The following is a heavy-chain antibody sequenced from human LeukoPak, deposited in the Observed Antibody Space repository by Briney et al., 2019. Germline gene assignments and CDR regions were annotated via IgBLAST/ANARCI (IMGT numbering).Heavy chain of an antibody. Sequence: GGSLRLSCAASVFTFNRRGVQWVRQAPGKGLEWVAFIRYDGGETFYADFVKGRFNISRDNSKNTLSLQLNTLRPEETALYYCTKDGDDCIDYWGPGTPVTVSS. CDR1: VFTFNRRG. D-gene: IGHD2-21*01. CDR2: IRYDGGET. CDR3: TKDGDDCIDY. J-gene: IGHJ4*02. V-gene: IGHV3-30*02.